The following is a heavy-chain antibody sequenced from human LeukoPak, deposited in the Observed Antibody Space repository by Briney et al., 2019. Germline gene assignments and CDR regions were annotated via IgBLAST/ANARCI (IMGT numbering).Heavy chain of an antibody. D-gene: IGHD3-10*01. CDR2: INSDGST. CDR1: GFVFSGYW. V-gene: IGHV3-74*01. J-gene: IGHJ6*03. Sequence: GGSLRLSCAASGFVFSGYWMHWIRRAPGKGLVSVSRINSDGSTSYADSVKGRFTIDRDNAKNTLYLQMNSLRDEDSAVYYCAVHYGSGRYHYYYMGVWGRGTTVTVSS. CDR3: AVHYGSGRYHYYYMGV.